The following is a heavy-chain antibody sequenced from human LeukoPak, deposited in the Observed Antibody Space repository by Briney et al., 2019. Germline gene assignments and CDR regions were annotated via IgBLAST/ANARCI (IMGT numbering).Heavy chain of an antibody. CDR2: ISGSGGST. V-gene: IGHV3-23*01. D-gene: IGHD6-19*01. J-gene: IGHJ5*02. CDR3: ANGKGVAVAVGT. CDR1: GFTFSSYA. Sequence: QSGGSLRLSCAASGFTFSSYAMGWVRQAPGKGLEWVSVISGSGGSTYYADSVKGRFTISRDNSKTTLYLQMNSLRAEDTAVYYCANGKGVAVAVGTWGQGTLVTVSS.